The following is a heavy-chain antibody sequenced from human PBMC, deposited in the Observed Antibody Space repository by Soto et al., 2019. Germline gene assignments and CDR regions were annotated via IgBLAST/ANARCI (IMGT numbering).Heavy chain of an antibody. CDR2: INRSGST. CDR3: ARETYGDYVGYFDP. Sequence: SETLSLTCAVYGESFSGYYWSWIRQPPGEGLEWIGEINRSGSTNYNPPLKSRVIISVDRSKNQFSLKLSSVTAADTAVYYCARETYGDYVGYFDPWGQGTLVTVSS. D-gene: IGHD4-17*01. J-gene: IGHJ5*02. CDR1: GESFSGYY. V-gene: IGHV4-34*01.